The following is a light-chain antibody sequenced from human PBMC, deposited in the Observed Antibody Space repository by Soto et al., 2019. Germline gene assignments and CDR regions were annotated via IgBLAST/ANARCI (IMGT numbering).Light chain of an antibody. Sequence: EIVMTQSPATLSLSTRERATLSCRASQRVSSYLAWYQQKPGQAPRLLIYDASNRAIGISGRFSGSGSGTDFTLTISSLEPEDFAGYYCQQRSNWPPITFGQGTRLDIK. CDR1: QRVSSY. CDR3: QQRSNWPPIT. J-gene: IGKJ5*01. CDR2: DAS. V-gene: IGKV3-11*01.